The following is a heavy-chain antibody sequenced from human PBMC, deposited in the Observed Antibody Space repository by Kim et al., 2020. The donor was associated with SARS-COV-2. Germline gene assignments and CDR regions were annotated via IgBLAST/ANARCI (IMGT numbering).Heavy chain of an antibody. CDR3: AREGVGYCSGGSCYTIDY. D-gene: IGHD2-15*01. J-gene: IGHJ4*02. Sequence: KGRFTISRENAKNSLYLQMNSLRAEDTAVYYCAREGVGYCSGGSCYTIDYWGQGTLVTVSS. V-gene: IGHV3-11*06.